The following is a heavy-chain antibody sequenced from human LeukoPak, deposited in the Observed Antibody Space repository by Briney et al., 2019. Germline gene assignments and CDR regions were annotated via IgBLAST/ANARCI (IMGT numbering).Heavy chain of an antibody. CDR3: AKSVAIYFYYGLDV. J-gene: IGHJ6*02. V-gene: IGHV3-23*01. D-gene: IGHD3-3*01. Sequence: GGSLRLSCAASGFTFSSYAMSWVRQTPGKGLEWVSAISGSGGSTYYADSVKGRFTVSRDNFKNTLFLQMDSLRAEDTAPYYCAKSVAIYFYYGLDVWGQGTTVTVSS. CDR2: ISGSGGST. CDR1: GFTFSSYA.